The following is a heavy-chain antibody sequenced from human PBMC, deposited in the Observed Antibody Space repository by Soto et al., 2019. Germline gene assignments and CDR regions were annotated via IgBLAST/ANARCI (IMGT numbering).Heavy chain of an antibody. D-gene: IGHD6-13*01. CDR3: ARGHQAYSSRQVY. J-gene: IGHJ4*02. CDR2: INHSGST. Sequence: SETLSLTCAVYGGSFSGYYWSWIRQPPGKGLEWIGEINHSGSTNYNPSLKSRVTISVDTSKNQFSLKLSSVTAADTAVYYCARGHQAYSSRQVYWGQGTLVTVSS. V-gene: IGHV4-34*01. CDR1: GGSFSGYY.